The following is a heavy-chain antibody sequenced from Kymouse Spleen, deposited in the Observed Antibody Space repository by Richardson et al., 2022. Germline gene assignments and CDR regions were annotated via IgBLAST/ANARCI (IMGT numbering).Heavy chain of an antibody. V-gene: IGHV3-30*18. J-gene: IGHJ6*02. CDR2: ISYDGSNK. CDR3: AKDQAWNYARYYYGMDV. CDR1: GFTFSSYG. Sequence: QVQLVESGGGVVQPGRSLRLSCAASGFTFSSYGMHWVRQAPGKGLEWVAVISYDGSNKYYADSVKGRFTISRDNSKNTLYLQMNSLRAEDTAVYYCAKDQAWNYARYYYGMDVWGQGTTVTVSS. D-gene: IGHD1-7*01.